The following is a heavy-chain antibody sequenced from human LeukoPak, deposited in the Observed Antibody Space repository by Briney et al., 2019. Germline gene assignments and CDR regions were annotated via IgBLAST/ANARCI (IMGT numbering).Heavy chain of an antibody. CDR1: GFTFSSYW. D-gene: IGHD3-10*01. V-gene: IGHV3-7*03. J-gene: IGHJ4*02. Sequence: GGSLRLSCAASGFTFSSYWMSWFRQAPGKGLEWVPNIKQDGSEKYYVDSVKGRFTISRDNAKNSLYLQMNSLRAEDTAVYYCASDYYGSGSYYDYWGQGTLVTVSS. CDR2: IKQDGSEK. CDR3: ASDYYGSGSYYDY.